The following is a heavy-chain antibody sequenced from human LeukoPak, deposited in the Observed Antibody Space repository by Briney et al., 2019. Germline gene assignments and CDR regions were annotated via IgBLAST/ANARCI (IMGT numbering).Heavy chain of an antibody. CDR2: IHPSGGST. J-gene: IGHJ4*02. Sequence: SAQVSCTASGYTFTSYYMHWLLYDPGQGLQWMGIIHPSGGSTSYAQKCQGRVTMTRDTSTSTVYMELSSLRSEDAAVYYCARVRSVVVAATLGYWGQGTLVTVSS. D-gene: IGHD2-15*01. V-gene: IGHV1-46*01. CDR3: ARVRSVVVAATLGY. CDR1: GYTFTSYY.